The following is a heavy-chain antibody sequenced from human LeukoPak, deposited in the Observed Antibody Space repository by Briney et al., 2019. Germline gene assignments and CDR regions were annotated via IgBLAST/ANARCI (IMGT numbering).Heavy chain of an antibody. D-gene: IGHD6-13*01. V-gene: IGHV1-18*01. CDR3: ARFVLSSSSRMIGWFDP. CDR1: GYTFTSYG. CDR2: ISAYNGNT. J-gene: IGHJ5*02. Sequence: ASVKVSCKASGYTFTSYGISWVRQAPGQGLEWMGWISAYNGNTNYAQKLQGRVTMTTDTSTSTAYMELRSLRSDDTAVYYCARFVLSSSSRMIGWFDPWGQGTLVTVSS.